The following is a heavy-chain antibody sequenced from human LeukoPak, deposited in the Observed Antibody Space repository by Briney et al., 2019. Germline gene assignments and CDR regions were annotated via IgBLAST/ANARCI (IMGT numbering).Heavy chain of an antibody. CDR2: INAGNGNT. CDR3: ARGYYEGAFDI. Sequence: SVKVSCKASGYTFTSYAMHWVRQAPGQRLEWMGWINAGNGNTKYSQEFQGRVTITRNTSISTAYMELSSLRSEDTAVYYCARGYYEGAFDIWGQGTMVTVSS. V-gene: IGHV1-3*03. J-gene: IGHJ3*02. CDR1: GYTFTSYA. D-gene: IGHD3-22*01.